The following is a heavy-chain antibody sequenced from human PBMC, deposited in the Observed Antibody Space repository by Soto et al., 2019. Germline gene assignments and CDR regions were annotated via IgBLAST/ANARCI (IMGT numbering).Heavy chain of an antibody. V-gene: IGHV3-30*18. D-gene: IGHD5-18*01. Sequence: PGGSLRLSCAASGFTFSSYGMHWVRQAPGKGLEWVAVISYDGSNKYYADSVKGRFTISRDNSKNTLYLQMNSLRAEDTAVYYCAKGDTAIVGYFDLWGRGTLVTVSS. CDR1: GFTFSSYG. J-gene: IGHJ2*01. CDR2: ISYDGSNK. CDR3: AKGDTAIVGYFDL.